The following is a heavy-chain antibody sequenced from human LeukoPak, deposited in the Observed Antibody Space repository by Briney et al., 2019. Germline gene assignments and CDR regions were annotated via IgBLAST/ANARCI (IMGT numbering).Heavy chain of an antibody. J-gene: IGHJ1*01. V-gene: IGHV4-31*03. CDR2: IYYSGST. D-gene: IGHD6-19*01. CDR1: GGSISSGGYY. CDR3: ARARGSGWAAEYFQH. Sequence: SETLSLTCTVSGGSISSGGYYWSWIRQHPGKGLEWIGYIYYSGSTYYNPPLKSRVTISVDTSKNQFSLKLSSVTAADTAVYYCARARGSGWAAEYFQHWGQGTLVTVSS.